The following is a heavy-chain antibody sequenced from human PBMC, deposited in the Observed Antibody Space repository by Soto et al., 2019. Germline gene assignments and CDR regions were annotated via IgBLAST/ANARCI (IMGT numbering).Heavy chain of an antibody. J-gene: IGHJ4*02. Sequence: TLSLTCAVSGASISSGSWWSWVRQSPNKGLEWIGYIYYSGSTTYNPSLKSRVTISLDTSRNHFSLSLSSVTAADTAVFYCAREYSNSPEAFDFWGRGTLVTVSS. D-gene: IGHD6-6*01. CDR2: IYYSGST. V-gene: IGHV4-4*02. CDR3: AREYSNSPEAFDF. CDR1: GASISSGSW.